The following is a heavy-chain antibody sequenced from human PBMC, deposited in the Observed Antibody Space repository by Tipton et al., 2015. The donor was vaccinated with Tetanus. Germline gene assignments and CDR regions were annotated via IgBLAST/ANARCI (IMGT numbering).Heavy chain of an antibody. Sequence: QSGAEVKKPGSSVKVSCKASGGTFSSYAISWVRQAPGQGLEWMGGIIPIFGTANYAQKFQGKVTITADESTSTAYMELSSLRSEVTAVYYWARGMYYYDSSGYYDIDSWGQGSLVTVSS. V-gene: IGHV1-69*01. CDR2: IIPIFGTA. CDR3: ARGMYYYDSSGYYDIDS. CDR1: GGTFSSYA. D-gene: IGHD3-22*01. J-gene: IGHJ4*02.